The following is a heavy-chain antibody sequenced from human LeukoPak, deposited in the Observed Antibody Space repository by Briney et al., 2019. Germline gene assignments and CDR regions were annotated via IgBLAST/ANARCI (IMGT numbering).Heavy chain of an antibody. Sequence: GGSLRLSCAASGFTFSSYAMSWVRQAPGKGLEWVSAISGSGGSTYYADSVKGRFTISRDNSKNTLYLQMNSLRAEDTAVYYCARDLDFWSGYYYWGQGTLVTVSS. CDR3: ARDLDFWSGYYY. CDR2: ISGSGGST. D-gene: IGHD3-3*01. CDR1: GFTFSSYA. V-gene: IGHV3-23*01. J-gene: IGHJ4*02.